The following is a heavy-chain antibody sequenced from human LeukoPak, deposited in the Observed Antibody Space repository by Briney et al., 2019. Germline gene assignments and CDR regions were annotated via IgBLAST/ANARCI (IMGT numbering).Heavy chain of an antibody. J-gene: IGHJ2*01. CDR1: GLTFDDYA. Sequence: PGRSLRLSCAASGLTFDDYAMHWVRQALGKGLEWVSGISYNSDTIAYADSVKGRFTISRDNAKNSLYLQMNSLRAEDTALYYCAEDYCGGDCYSGWYFDLWGRGTLVTVSS. CDR3: AEDYCGGDCYSGWYFDL. D-gene: IGHD2-21*02. V-gene: IGHV3-9*01. CDR2: ISYNSDTI.